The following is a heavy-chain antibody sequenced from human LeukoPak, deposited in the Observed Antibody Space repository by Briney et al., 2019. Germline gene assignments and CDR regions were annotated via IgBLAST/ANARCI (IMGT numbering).Heavy chain of an antibody. CDR1: GGSITSTNW. CDR3: SRENGAFSPFGY. CDR2: VSLSGLT. D-gene: IGHD2-8*01. V-gene: IGHV4-4*02. Sequence: AGTLSHTCGVSGGSITSTNWWSWVRQAPGQGLEWIGEVSLSGLTNYNPSLSSRVIMALDTSKNHLSLHLTSVTAADTAVYYCSRENGAFSPFGYWGQGYLVTVLS. J-gene: IGHJ4*02.